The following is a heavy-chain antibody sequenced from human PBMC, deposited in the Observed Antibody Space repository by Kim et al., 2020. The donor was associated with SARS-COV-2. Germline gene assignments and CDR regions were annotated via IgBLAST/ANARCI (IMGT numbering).Heavy chain of an antibody. D-gene: IGHD5-18*01. V-gene: IGHV3-30-3*01. CDR1: GFTFSSYA. CDR2: ISYDGSNK. CDR3: ARDGRYTAMAHHYFDY. Sequence: GGSLRLSCAASGFTFSSYAMHWVRQAPGKGLEWVAVISYDGSNKYYADSVKGRFTISRDNSKNTLYLQMNSLRAEDTAVYYCARDGRYTAMAHHYFDYWGQGTLVTVSS. J-gene: IGHJ4*02.